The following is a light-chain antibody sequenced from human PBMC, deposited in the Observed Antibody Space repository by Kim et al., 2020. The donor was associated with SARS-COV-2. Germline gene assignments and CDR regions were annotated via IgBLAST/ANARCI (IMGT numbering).Light chain of an antibody. CDR2: EVS. Sequence: QSALTQPASVSGSPGQSITISCTGTSSDVGGYNYVSWYQQHPGKAPKLMIYEVSNRPSGVSNRFSGSKSGNTASLTISGLQAEDEADYYCAVWDESLNGWMFGGGTQLTVL. CDR1: SSDVGGYNY. V-gene: IGLV2-14*01. J-gene: IGLJ3*02. CDR3: AVWDESLNGWM.